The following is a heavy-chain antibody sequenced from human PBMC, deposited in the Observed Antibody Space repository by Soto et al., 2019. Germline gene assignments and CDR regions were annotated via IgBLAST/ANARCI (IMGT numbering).Heavy chain of an antibody. J-gene: IGHJ4*02. CDR3: ATYTIFGVVIPS. D-gene: IGHD3-3*01. V-gene: IGHV1-3*01. CDR2: INAGNGNT. CDR1: GYTFTSYA. Sequence: QVQLVQSGAEVKKPGASVKVSCKASGYTFTSYAMHWVRQAPGQRLEWMGWINAGNGNTKYSQKFQGRVTITRDTSASTAYMELSSLRSEDTAVYYCATYTIFGVVIPSWGQGTLVTVSS.